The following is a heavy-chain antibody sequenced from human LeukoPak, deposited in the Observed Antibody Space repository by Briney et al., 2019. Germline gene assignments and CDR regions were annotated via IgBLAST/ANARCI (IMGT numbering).Heavy chain of an antibody. CDR3: ARLQMVRGARGWSDP. D-gene: IGHD3-10*01. J-gene: IGHJ5*02. V-gene: IGHV4-4*09. Sequence: SETLSLTCSVSGGSITSYYWNWVRQPPGKGVEWIGCFYSSGTTNYNPSLKSRVSISLDTAKNQLSLQLDSVTAADTAVYYCARLQMVRGARGWSDPWGQGTLVTVSS. CDR1: GGSITSYY. CDR2: FYSSGTT.